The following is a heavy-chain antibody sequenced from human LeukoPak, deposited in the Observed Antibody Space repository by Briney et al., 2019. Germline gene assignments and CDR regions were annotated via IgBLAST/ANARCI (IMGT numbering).Heavy chain of an antibody. J-gene: IGHJ4*02. CDR1: GGSFSDYY. CDR2: INHSGST. V-gene: IGHV4-34*01. D-gene: IGHD3-9*01. CDR3: ARHVWLQPFDY. Sequence: PSETLSLTCAVYGGSFSDYYWSWIRQPPGKGLEWIGEINHSGSTNYNPSLKSRVAISVDTSKNQFSLKLSSVTAADTAVYYCARHVWLQPFDYWGQGTLATVSS.